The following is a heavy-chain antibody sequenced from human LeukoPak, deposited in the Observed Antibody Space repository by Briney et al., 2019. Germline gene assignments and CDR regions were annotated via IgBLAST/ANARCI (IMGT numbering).Heavy chain of an antibody. V-gene: IGHV1-8*01. Sequence: ASVKVSCKASGYSFTNFDINWVRQATGQGLEWMGWMNPNSGNKGYAQKFQGRVTMTMNTSITTAYMELSSLRSEDTALYYCTRGRIALSWGQGTLITVSS. CDR3: TRGRIALS. CDR2: MNPNSGNK. D-gene: IGHD2-21*01. CDR1: GYSFTNFD. J-gene: IGHJ4*02.